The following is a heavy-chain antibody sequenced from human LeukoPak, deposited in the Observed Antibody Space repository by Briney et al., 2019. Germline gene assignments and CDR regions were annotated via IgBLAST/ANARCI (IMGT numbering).Heavy chain of an antibody. CDR2: IIPILGIA. V-gene: IGHV1-69*04. Sequence: ASVKVSCKASGGTFSSYAISWVRQAPGQGLEWMGRIIPILGIANYAQKFQGRVTITADKSTSTAYMELSSLRSEDTAVYYCARDITTVTTFFDYWGQGTLVTVSS. CDR3: ARDITTVTTFFDY. CDR1: GGTFSSYA. J-gene: IGHJ4*02. D-gene: IGHD4-17*01.